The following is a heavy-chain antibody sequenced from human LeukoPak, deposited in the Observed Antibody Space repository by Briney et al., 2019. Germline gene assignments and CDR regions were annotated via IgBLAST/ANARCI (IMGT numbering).Heavy chain of an antibody. CDR1: GYTFLSYD. CDR3: ARIVGANFRWFDP. CDR2: ISAYNGNT. J-gene: IGHJ5*02. Sequence: ASVKVSCKASGYTFLSYDIYWVRQAPGQGLEWMGWISAYNGNTNYAQKLQGRVTMTTDTSTSTAYMELRSLRSDDTAVYYCARIVGANFRWFDPWGQGTLVTVSS. V-gene: IGHV1-18*01. D-gene: IGHD1-26*01.